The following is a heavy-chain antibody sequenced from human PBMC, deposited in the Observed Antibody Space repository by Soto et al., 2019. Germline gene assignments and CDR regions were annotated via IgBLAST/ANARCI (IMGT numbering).Heavy chain of an antibody. V-gene: IGHV3-30*18. J-gene: IGHJ4*02. CDR3: AKGYSYSVCVY. CDR2: ISYDGSNK. Sequence: QVQLVESGGGVVQPGRSLRLSCAASGFTFSSYGMHWVRQAPGKGLEWVAVISYDGSNKYYADSVKGRFTISRDNSKNTLDLQMNSLRAEDTAVYHCAKGYSYSVCVYWGQGTLVTVSS. D-gene: IGHD5-18*01. CDR1: GFTFSSYG.